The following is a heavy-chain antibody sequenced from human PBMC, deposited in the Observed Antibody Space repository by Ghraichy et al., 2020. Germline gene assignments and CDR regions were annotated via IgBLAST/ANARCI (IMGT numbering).Heavy chain of an antibody. J-gene: IGHJ6*03. Sequence: GESLNISCTTSGFTFDDYAMSWFRQAPGKGLEWMGFIRNKVYGGTTQYAASVKDRFTISRDDSKSIAYLQLNSLKIEDTAVYYCTRAPLHDNFYYHMDVWGKGTTVTVSS. CDR2: IRNKVYGGTT. CDR1: GFTFDDYA. V-gene: IGHV3-49*03. D-gene: IGHD3-22*01. CDR3: TRAPLHDNFYYHMDV.